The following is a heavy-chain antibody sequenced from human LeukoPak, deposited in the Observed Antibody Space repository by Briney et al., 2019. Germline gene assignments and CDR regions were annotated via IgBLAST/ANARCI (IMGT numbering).Heavy chain of an antibody. J-gene: IGHJ4*02. CDR2: IIPIFGTA. Sequence: GASVKVSCKASGGTFSSYAISWVRQAPGQGLEWMGGIIPIFGTANYAQKFQGRVTITADESTSTAYTELSSLRSEDTAVYYCARGDYDSSGYFLPSDYWGQGPLVTVSS. CDR1: GGTFSSYA. CDR3: ARGDYDSSGYFLPSDY. V-gene: IGHV1-69*13. D-gene: IGHD3-22*01.